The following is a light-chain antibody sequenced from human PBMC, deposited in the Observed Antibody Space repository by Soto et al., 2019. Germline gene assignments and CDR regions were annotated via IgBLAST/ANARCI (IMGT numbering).Light chain of an antibody. Sequence: SVLTQPPSVSGAPGQSVTISCTGSSSNIGAGYDVHWYQQRPGVAPRLLIFANTDRPSGVPDRFSASKSYTSASLTIAGLQAEDEADYYCQSYDTSLSGSGVFGTGTKVTVL. V-gene: IGLV1-40*01. CDR3: QSYDTSLSGSGV. CDR1: SSNIGAGYD. J-gene: IGLJ1*01. CDR2: ANT.